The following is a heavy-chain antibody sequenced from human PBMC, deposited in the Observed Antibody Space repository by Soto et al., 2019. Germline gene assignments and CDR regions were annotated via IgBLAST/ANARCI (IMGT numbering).Heavy chain of an antibody. V-gene: IGHV4-39*01. D-gene: IGHD6-13*01. CDR2: IYYSGCT. Sequence: QLQLQESGPGLVKPSETLSLTCTVSGGSISSSSYYWGWIRQPPGKGLEWIGSIYYSGCTYYNPSLKSRVTIAVDTPKTQFAMKLISVTDADTAVYYYASRQGNDAFDIWGQGTMVTVSS. J-gene: IGHJ3*02. CDR1: GGSISSSSYY. CDR3: ASRQGNDAFDI.